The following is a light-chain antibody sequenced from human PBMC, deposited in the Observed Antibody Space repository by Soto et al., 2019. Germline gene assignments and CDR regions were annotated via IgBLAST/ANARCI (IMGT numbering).Light chain of an antibody. CDR1: QSISSY. V-gene: IGKV1-39*01. J-gene: IGKJ3*01. Sequence: DIPMTQSPSSLSASVGDRFTITCRASQSISSYLNWYQQKPGKAPKLLIYAASSLQSGVPSKFSGSGSGTDFTLTISSLQPEDFATYYCHQSYSTPFTFGPGTKVDIK. CDR2: AAS. CDR3: HQSYSTPFT.